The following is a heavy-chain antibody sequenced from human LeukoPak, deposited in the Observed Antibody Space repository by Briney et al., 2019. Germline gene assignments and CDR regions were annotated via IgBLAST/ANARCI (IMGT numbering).Heavy chain of an antibody. J-gene: IGHJ4*02. D-gene: IGHD2/OR15-2a*01. CDR2: INAITVDT. CDR3: ARGNPRVLTTFLLFDL. Sequence: SVKVSCKTSGYTFTDYYMHWARQAPGQGPEWLGWINAITVDTNYAQKFQGRVSLTRDTSINTAYMELRGLTSDYTAFYFCARGNPRVLTTFLLFDLWGQGTLVTVSS. V-gene: IGHV1-2*02. CDR1: GYTFTDYY.